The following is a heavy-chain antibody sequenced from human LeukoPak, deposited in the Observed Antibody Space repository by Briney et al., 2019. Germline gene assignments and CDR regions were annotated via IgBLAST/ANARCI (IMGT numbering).Heavy chain of an antibody. J-gene: IGHJ4*02. CDR3: AKGATGYSTSGYFDY. Sequence: GRSLRLSCAASGFTFDDYAMHWVRQAPGKGLEWVSGISWSSGSIGYADSVKGRFTISRDNAKNSLYLQMNSLRAEDMALYYCAKGATGYSTSGYFDYWGQGTLVTVSS. CDR2: ISWSSGSI. D-gene: IGHD6-13*01. V-gene: IGHV3-9*03. CDR1: GFTFDDYA.